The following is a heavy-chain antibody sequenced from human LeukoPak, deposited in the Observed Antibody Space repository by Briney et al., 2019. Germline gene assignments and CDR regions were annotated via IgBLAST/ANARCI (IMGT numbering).Heavy chain of an antibody. Sequence: GASVKVSRKASGGTFSSYAISWVRQAPGQGLEWMGGIIPIFGTANYAQKFQGRVTITTDESTSTAYMELSSLRSEDTAVYYCGLGPYGSGSYYYYYYMDVWGKGTTVTVSS. CDR3: GLGPYGSGSYYYYYYMDV. CDR2: IIPIFGTA. J-gene: IGHJ6*03. V-gene: IGHV1-69*05. CDR1: GGTFSSYA. D-gene: IGHD3-10*01.